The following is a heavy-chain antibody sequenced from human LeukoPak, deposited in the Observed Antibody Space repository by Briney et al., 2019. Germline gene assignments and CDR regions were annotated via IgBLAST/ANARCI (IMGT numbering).Heavy chain of an antibody. Sequence: PGRSPRLSCEGSGFNFDDYAMHWVRQAPGKGLEWVSGISFNSGSIGYADSVKGRFTISRDNAKKSLYLEMASLKTDDSALYYCTIRSPYHSGLDVWGQGTSVTVSS. CDR1: GFNFDDYA. CDR3: TIRSPYHSGLDV. CDR2: ISFNSGSI. J-gene: IGHJ6*02. D-gene: IGHD3-10*01. V-gene: IGHV3-9*01.